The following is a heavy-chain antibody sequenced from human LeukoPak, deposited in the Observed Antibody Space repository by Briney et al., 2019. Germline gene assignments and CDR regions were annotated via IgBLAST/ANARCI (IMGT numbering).Heavy chain of an antibody. CDR1: GFTFSSYG. D-gene: IGHD2-15*01. CDR3: AKDLSAYCSGGSCYAGY. CDR2: ISYDGSNK. J-gene: IGHJ4*02. Sequence: GRSLRLSCAASGFTFSSYGMHWVRQAPGKGLEWVAVISYDGSNKYYADSVKGRFTISRDNSKNTLYLQMNSLRAEDTAVYYCAKDLSAYCSGGSCYAGYWGQGTLVTVSS. V-gene: IGHV3-30*18.